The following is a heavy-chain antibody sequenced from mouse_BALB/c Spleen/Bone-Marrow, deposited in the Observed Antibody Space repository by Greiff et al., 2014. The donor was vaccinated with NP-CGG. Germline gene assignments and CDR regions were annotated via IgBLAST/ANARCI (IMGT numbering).Heavy chain of an antibody. CDR2: ISSGGST. J-gene: IGHJ2*01. V-gene: IGHV5-6-5*01. CDR3: AREVDGWYYFDY. CDR1: GFTFSSCA. Sequence: DVKLVESGGGLVKPGGSLKLSCAASGFTFSSCAMSWVRQTPEKRLEWVASISSGGSTYYPDSVKGRFTISRDNARNILYLQMSSLRSEDTAMYYCAREVDGWYYFDYWGQGTTLTVSS. D-gene: IGHD2-3*01.